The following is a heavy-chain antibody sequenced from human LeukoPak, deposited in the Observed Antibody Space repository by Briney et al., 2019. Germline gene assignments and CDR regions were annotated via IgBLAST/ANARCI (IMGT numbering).Heavy chain of an antibody. CDR1: GGTFSSYA. CDR2: IIPIFGTA. V-gene: IGHV1-69*05. J-gene: IGHJ6*03. Sequence: GSSVKVSCKASGGTFSSYAISWVRQAPGQGLEWIGGIIPIFGTANYAQKSQGRVTITTDESTSTAYMELSSLRSEDTAVYYCAREGIAAARGYMDVWGKGTTVTVSS. D-gene: IGHD6-13*01. CDR3: AREGIAAARGYMDV.